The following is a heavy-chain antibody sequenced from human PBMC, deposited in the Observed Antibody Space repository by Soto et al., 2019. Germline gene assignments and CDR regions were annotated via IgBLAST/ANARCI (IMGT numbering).Heavy chain of an antibody. Sequence: SETLSLTCSVSGDSISTVDYFWAWIRQPPGQALEYIGYIYKSTTTYYNPSFDSRIAISLYTSKSQFSLTVTSVTAADTAVYFCARGRYCLTGRCFPNWFDSWGQGTLVTVSS. CDR3: ARGRYCLTGRCFPNWFDS. CDR1: GDSISTVDYF. V-gene: IGHV4-30-4*02. J-gene: IGHJ5*01. CDR2: IYKSTTT. D-gene: IGHD2-15*01.